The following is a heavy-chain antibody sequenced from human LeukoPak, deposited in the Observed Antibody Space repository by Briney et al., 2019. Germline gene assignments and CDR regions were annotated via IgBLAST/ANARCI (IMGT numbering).Heavy chain of an antibody. CDR2: IRYDGTNK. J-gene: IGHJ4*02. CDR3: ARRAGGYSHPYDY. V-gene: IGHV3-33*01. D-gene: IGHD4-23*01. Sequence: GGSLRLSCAASGFTFRSYGMHWVRQAPGKGLEWVAIIRYDGTNKYYADSAKGRFTISRDNSKNTLYLQMNTLRAEDTAVYYCARRAGGYSHPYDYWGQGALVTVSS. CDR1: GFTFRSYG.